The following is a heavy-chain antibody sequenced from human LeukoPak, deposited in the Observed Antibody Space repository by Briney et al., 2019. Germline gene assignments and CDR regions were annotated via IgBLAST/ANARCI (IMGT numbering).Heavy chain of an antibody. Sequence: ASVKVSCKASGYTFTGYYMHWVRQAPGQGLEWMGWINPNSSGTNYAQKFQGRVTMTRDTSISTAYMELSRLRSDDTAVYYCARGGYYDSSGYYYLDYWGQGTLVTVSS. CDR3: ARGGYYDSSGYYYLDY. J-gene: IGHJ4*02. V-gene: IGHV1-2*02. CDR1: GYTFTGYY. D-gene: IGHD3-22*01. CDR2: INPNSSGT.